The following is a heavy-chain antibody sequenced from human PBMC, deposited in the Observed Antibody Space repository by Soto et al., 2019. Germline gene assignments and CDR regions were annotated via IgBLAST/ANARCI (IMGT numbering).Heavy chain of an antibody. V-gene: IGHV1-3*01. J-gene: IGHJ6*02. D-gene: IGHD3-3*01. CDR3: ARDGRGFWSGSPSAPHYYYGMDV. Sequence: GASVKVSCKASGDTFTNYSMHWVRQAPGQRLEWMGWINAGNGNTKYSQKFQGRVTITRDTSASTAYMELSSLRSEDTAVYYCARDGRGFWSGSPSAPHYYYGMDVWGQGTTVTV. CDR2: INAGNGNT. CDR1: GDTFTNYS.